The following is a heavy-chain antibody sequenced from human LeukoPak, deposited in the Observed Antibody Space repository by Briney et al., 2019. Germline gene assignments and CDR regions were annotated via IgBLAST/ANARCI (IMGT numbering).Heavy chain of an antibody. CDR3: ARIPVYYYDSSGYYADAFDI. J-gene: IGHJ3*02. CDR1: GGSFSGYY. Sequence: SETLSLTCAVYGGSFSGYYWSWIRQPPGKGLEWIGEINHSGSTNYNPSLKSRVTISVDTSKNQFSLKLSSVTAADTAVYYCARIPVYYYDSSGYYADAFDIWGQGTMVTVSS. V-gene: IGHV4-34*01. CDR2: INHSGST. D-gene: IGHD3-22*01.